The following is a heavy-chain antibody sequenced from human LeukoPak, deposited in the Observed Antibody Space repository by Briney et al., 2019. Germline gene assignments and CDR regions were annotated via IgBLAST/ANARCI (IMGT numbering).Heavy chain of an antibody. J-gene: IGHJ4*02. CDR3: ARARYYYGSGSYWDEYYFDY. D-gene: IGHD3-10*01. Sequence: SETLSLTCTVSGGSISSYYWGWIRQPPGKGLEWIGYIYYSGSTNYNPSLKSRVTISVDTSKNQFSLKLSSVTAADTAVYYCARARYYYGSGSYWDEYYFDYWGQGTLVTVSS. CDR2: IYYSGST. CDR1: GGSISSYY. V-gene: IGHV4-59*01.